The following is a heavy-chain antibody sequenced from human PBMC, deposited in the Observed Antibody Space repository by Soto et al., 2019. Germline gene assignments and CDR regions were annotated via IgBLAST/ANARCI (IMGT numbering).Heavy chain of an antibody. CDR3: ARGDGRFGELSFDY. CDR1: GFTVSSNY. V-gene: IGHV3-66*01. Sequence: GGSLRLSCAASGFTVSSNYMSWVRQAPGKGLEWVSVIYSGGSTYYADSVKGRFTISRDNSKNTLYLQRNSLRAEYTAVYYCARGDGRFGELSFDYWGQGTLVTVSS. CDR2: IYSGGST. J-gene: IGHJ4*02. D-gene: IGHD3-10*01.